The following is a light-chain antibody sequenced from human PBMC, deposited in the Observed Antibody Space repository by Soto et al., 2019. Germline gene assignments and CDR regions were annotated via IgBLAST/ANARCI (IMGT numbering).Light chain of an antibody. CDR1: SSNIGSNT. Sequence: QSVLTQPPSASGTPGQRVTISCSGSSSNIGSNTVNWYQQVPGTAPKVIIHSNNKRPSGVPDRFSGSKSATSASLAISGLQSEDEADYYCAAWDDSLNAVVFGGGTKLTVL. CDR3: AAWDDSLNAVV. V-gene: IGLV1-44*01. CDR2: SNN. J-gene: IGLJ2*01.